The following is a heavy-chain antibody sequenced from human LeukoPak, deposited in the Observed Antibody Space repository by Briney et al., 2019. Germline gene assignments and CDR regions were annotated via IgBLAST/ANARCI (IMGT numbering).Heavy chain of an antibody. Sequence: PSETLSLTCTVSGGSISSSSYYWGWIRQPPGKGLEWIGSIYYSGSTYYNPSLKSRVTISVDTSKNHFSLKLSSVTAADTAVYYCAKVGGQDIWGQGTMVTVSS. J-gene: IGHJ3*02. CDR1: GGSISSSSYY. V-gene: IGHV4-39*07. CDR2: IYYSGST. CDR3: AKVGGQDI.